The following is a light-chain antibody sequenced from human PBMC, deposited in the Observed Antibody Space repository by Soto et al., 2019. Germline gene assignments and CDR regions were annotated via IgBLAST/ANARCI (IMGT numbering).Light chain of an antibody. J-gene: IGKJ2*01. CDR3: LQDYDYPYT. CDR2: AAS. CDR1: QGIRDD. Sequence: AIQMTQSPSSLSASVGDRVTITCRASQGIRDDLAWYQQKPGKAPKLLIYAASNLQSGVPSRFSGSGSSTDFTLIISSLQPEDFATYYCLQDYDYPYTFGQGTKVDIK. V-gene: IGKV1-6*01.